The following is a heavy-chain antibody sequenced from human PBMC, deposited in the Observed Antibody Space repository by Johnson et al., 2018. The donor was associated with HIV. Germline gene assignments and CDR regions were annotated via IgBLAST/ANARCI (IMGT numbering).Heavy chain of an antibody. CDR1: GFTVRSNY. V-gene: IGHV3-66*01. CDR2: IYSGDTT. D-gene: IGHD4-17*01. CDR3: ARMTTTVSHHDAFDI. Sequence: MQLVESGGGLVQPGGSLRLSCAASGFTVRSNYMSWVRQAPGKGLEWVSLIYSGDTTYYADSVKGRFTISRDNSKNTLYLQMNSLRAEDTAVYYCARMTTTVSHHDAFDIWGQGTMVTVSS. J-gene: IGHJ3*02.